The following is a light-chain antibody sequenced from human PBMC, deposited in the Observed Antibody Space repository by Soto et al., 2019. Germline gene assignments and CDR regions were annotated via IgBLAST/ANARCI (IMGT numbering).Light chain of an antibody. CDR2: GNS. V-gene: IGLV1-40*01. CDR3: QSYDSSLSEVV. CDR1: SSNIGAGYD. J-gene: IGLJ2*01. Sequence: QAVVTQPPSVSGAPGQRVTISCTGSSSNIGAGYDVHWYQQLPGTAPILLIYGNSTRPSGVPDRFSGSKSGTSASLAITGLQAEDEADYYCQSYDSSLSEVVFGGGTKLTVL.